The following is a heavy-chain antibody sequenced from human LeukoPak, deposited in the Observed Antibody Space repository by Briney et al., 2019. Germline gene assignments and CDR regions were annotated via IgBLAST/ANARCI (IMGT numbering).Heavy chain of an antibody. V-gene: IGHV3-23*01. CDR1: GFTSSSDV. D-gene: IGHD2-2*02. CDR3: ANYMTALATPTPFDY. J-gene: IGHJ4*02. Sequence: PGGSLRLSPAASGFTSSSDVMSWVRQAPGKGLEWVSAISGSGGSTFYAASVKGRFTISRDNSKNNLYLQMNSLRAEDTALYYCANYMTALATPTPFDYWGQGTLVTVSS. CDR2: ISGSGGST.